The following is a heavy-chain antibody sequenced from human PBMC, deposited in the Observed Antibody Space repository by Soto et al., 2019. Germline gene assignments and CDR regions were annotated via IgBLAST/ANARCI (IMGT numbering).Heavy chain of an antibody. J-gene: IGHJ6*02. V-gene: IGHV3-74*01. CDR3: ARGIAVAGSSYGMDV. Sequence: EVQLVESGGGLVQPGGSLRLSCAASGFTFSSYWMHWVRQAPGKGLVWVSRINSDGSSTSYADSVKGRFTISRDNAKNTLYLQMNSLRAEDTAVYYCARGIAVAGSSYGMDVWGQGTTVTVSS. CDR2: INSDGSST. CDR1: GFTFSSYW. D-gene: IGHD6-19*01.